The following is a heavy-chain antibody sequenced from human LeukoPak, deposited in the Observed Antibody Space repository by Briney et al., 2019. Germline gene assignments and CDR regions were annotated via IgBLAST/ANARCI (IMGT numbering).Heavy chain of an antibody. CDR1: GGTFGSYA. V-gene: IGHV1-69*04. CDR2: IIPILGIA. J-gene: IGHJ4*02. CDR3: ARAASLSPYGGNHFDY. D-gene: IGHD4-23*01. Sequence: SVKVSCKASGGTFGSYAISWVRQAPGQGLEWMGRIIPILGIANYAQKFQGRVTITADKSTSTAYMELSSLRSEDTAVYYCARAASLSPYGGNHFDYWGQGTLVTVSS.